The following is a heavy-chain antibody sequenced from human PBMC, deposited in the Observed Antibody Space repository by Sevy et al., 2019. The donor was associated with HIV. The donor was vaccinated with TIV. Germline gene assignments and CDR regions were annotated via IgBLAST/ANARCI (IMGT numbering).Heavy chain of an antibody. CDR1: GFTFSSFA. V-gene: IGHV3-23*01. CDR3: ARPTPRIAASSAAFFDY. J-gene: IGHJ4*02. Sequence: GGYLRLSCAASGFTFSSFAMSWVRQVPGKGLEWVSSINGRGGSTYYADSVTGRVTLSRDNSKNTLFLQMDSLRAEDTAIYYCARPTPRIAASSAAFFDYWGQGTLVTVSS. CDR2: INGRGGST. D-gene: IGHD6-13*01.